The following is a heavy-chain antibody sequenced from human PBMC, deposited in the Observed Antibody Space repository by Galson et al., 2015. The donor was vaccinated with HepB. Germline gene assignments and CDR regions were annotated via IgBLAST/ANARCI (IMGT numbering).Heavy chain of an antibody. CDR3: ARDSGYCGGDCYSRYYYMDV. J-gene: IGHJ6*03. Sequence: ETLSLTCTVSGASISNFYWSWVRQPPGKGLEWIGYVYYSGYTNYNPSLKSRVTISVDTSKNQFSLKLSSVTAADTAVYYCARDSGYCGGDCYSRYYYMDVWGKGTTVTVSS. D-gene: IGHD2-21*01. V-gene: IGHV4-59*01. CDR1: GASISNFY. CDR2: VYYSGYT.